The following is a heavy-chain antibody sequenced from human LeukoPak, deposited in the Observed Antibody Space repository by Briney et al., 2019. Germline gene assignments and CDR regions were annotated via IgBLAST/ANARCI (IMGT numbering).Heavy chain of an antibody. CDR2: MNPNSGNT. CDR3: ARRENSAHYYYYGMDV. D-gene: IGHD1-26*01. Sequence: ASVKVSCKASGYTFTSYDINWVRQATGQGLEWMGWMNPNSGNTGYAQKFQGRVTMTRNTSISTAYMELSSLRSEDTAVYYCARRENSAHYYYYGMDVWGQGTLVTVSS. V-gene: IGHV1-8*01. CDR1: GYTFTSYD. J-gene: IGHJ6*02.